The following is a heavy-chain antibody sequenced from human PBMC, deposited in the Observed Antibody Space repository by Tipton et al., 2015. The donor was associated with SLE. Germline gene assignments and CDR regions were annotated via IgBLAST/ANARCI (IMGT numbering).Heavy chain of an antibody. J-gene: IGHJ3*02. Sequence: GLVKPSETLSLTCVVYGGSFSGYYWNWIRQPPGKGLEWIGEINHSGTTNYNPSLKSRVTISLDTSKNQFSLKLSSVTAADTAVYYCARHDEPRRAFDIWGQGTTVTVSS. CDR2: INHSGTT. CDR3: ARHDEPRRAFDI. CDR1: GGSFSGYY. V-gene: IGHV4-34*01.